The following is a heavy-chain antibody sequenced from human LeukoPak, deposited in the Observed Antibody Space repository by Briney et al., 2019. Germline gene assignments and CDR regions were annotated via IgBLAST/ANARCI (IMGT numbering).Heavy chain of an antibody. CDR1: GGSISSYY. Sequence: SETLSLTCTVSGGSISSYYWSWIRQPPGKGLEWMGYIYYSGSTNYNPSLKSRVTISVDTSKNQFSLKLTSVTAADTAVYYCAREESDSRSGLDYWGQGSLVTVSS. CDR2: IYYSGST. D-gene: IGHD6-6*01. J-gene: IGHJ4*02. V-gene: IGHV4-59*01. CDR3: AREESDSRSGLDY.